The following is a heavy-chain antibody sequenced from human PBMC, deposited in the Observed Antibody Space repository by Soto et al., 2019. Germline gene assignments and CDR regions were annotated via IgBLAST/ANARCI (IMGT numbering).Heavy chain of an antibody. CDR2: ISSSSSYI. J-gene: IGHJ6*02. CDR1: GFTFSSYS. V-gene: IGHV3-21*01. Sequence: GGSLRLSCAASGFTFSSYSMNWVRQAPGKGLEWVSSISSSSSYIYYADSVKGRFTISRDNAKNSLYLQMNSLRAEDTAVYYCARSVIAAADPYYYGMDVWGQGTTVTV. CDR3: ARSVIAAADPYYYGMDV. D-gene: IGHD6-13*01.